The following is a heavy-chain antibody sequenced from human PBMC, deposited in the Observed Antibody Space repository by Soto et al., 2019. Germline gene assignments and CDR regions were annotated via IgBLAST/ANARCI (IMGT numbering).Heavy chain of an antibody. V-gene: IGHV3-7*03. CDR3: VRSSGWIFDF. D-gene: IGHD6-19*01. CDR1: GFTFNYYL. CDR2: IKKEGGEK. Sequence: GGSLRLCCAASGFTFNYYLMNWVRQAPGKGLEWVANIKKEGGEKNYADSVQGRFTISRDDTKNFAYLQMNSLRAEDTAVYFCVRSSGWIFDFWGQGGLVTVAS. J-gene: IGHJ4*02.